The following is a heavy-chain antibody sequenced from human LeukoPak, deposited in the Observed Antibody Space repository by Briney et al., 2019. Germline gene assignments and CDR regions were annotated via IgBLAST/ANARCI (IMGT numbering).Heavy chain of an antibody. D-gene: IGHD3-22*01. J-gene: IGHJ4*02. CDR3: ARGREEFYYDSSGYYYFDN. V-gene: IGHV4-59*02. Sequence: SETLSLTCTVSGGSVTTYYWSWIRQPPGKEPEWIGFFHYTGSTDYNPSLKSRVTISVDTSQNQFSLKLSSVTAADTAVYYCARGREEFYYDSSGYYYFDNWGQGTLVTVSS. CDR2: FHYTGST. CDR1: GGSVTTYY.